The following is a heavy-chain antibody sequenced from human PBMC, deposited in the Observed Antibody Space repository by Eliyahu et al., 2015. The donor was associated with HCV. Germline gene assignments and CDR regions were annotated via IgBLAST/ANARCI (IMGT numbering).Heavy chain of an antibody. CDR2: ITYTGTT. CDR3: TKSLYTASPDY. J-gene: IGHJ4*02. V-gene: IGHV4-39*01. Sequence: QLQLQESGPGLVKPSETLSLSCTVSGGSISSSGFYWGWIRQPPGKGLEWIGTITYTGTTSYNPSLKSRVTLSADMSKNQFSLRLTSVTAADTAVYYCTKSLYTASPDYWGQGTLVTVSS. D-gene: IGHD5-18*01. CDR1: GGSISSSGFY.